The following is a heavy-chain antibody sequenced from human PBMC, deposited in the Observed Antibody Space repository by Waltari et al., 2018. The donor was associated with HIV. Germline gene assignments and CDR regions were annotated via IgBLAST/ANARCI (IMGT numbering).Heavy chain of an antibody. CDR2: VIPMSGTA. Sequence: QLQLVQSGTEVRTPGSAVKVSCKAPGGSFASYSIHWVRQGPGQGLEWMGTVIPMSGTAMKAQKFQARGTISADKATTTAYMELTSVRTKDTAVYYGASVRGTMGVDFDFWGQGTLVTVSS. V-gene: IGHV1-69*08. CDR1: GGSFASYS. J-gene: IGHJ4*02. D-gene: IGHD3-10*01. CDR3: ASVRGTMGVDFDF.